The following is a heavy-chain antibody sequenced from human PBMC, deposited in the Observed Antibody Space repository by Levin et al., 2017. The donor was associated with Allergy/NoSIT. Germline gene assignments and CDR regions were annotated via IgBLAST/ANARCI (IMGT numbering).Heavy chain of an antibody. J-gene: IGHJ3*02. V-gene: IGHV3-23*01. Sequence: GGSLRLSCVASGFNFKTYTISWVRQAPGKGLEWVSGLSATGHSTYYADPVTGRFTISRDNSKNTLYLQMNSLRADDTAVYYCAAGYCTHTQCYSDAFDIWGHGTMVTVSS. CDR1: GFNFKTYT. D-gene: IGHD2-8*01. CDR2: LSATGHST. CDR3: AAGYCTHTQCYSDAFDI.